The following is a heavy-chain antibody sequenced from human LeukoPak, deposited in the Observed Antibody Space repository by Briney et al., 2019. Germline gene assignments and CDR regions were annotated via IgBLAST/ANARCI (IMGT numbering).Heavy chain of an antibody. V-gene: IGHV1-58*01. J-gene: IGHJ4*02. CDR3: AADIHRSDSSGYRDFDY. D-gene: IGHD3-22*01. CDR2: IVVGSGNT. Sequence: SIKVSRKAPVLTPTSSALELVRQPRSQRLDWIGYIVVGSGNTNYAQKFQERVTITRDMSTSTAYMELSSLRSEDTAVYYCAADIHRSDSSGYRDFDYWGQATLVTVSS. CDR1: VLTPTSSA.